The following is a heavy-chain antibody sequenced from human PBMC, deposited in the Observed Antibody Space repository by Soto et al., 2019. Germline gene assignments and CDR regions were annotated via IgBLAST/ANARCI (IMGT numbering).Heavy chain of an antibody. CDR1: GFTFSTHV. Sequence: QVHLVESGGGVVQPGRSLRLSCVASGFTFSTHVLHWVRQAPGKGLEWVAVASPTGTIKIYADSVKGRFTISRDNSRSTLYLQMNSLRPEDTAIYYCARDPIPGAPDYLDYWGQGTLVTVSS. D-gene: IGHD2-2*01. J-gene: IGHJ4*02. CDR2: ASPTGTIK. CDR3: ARDPIPGAPDYLDY. V-gene: IGHV3-30-3*01.